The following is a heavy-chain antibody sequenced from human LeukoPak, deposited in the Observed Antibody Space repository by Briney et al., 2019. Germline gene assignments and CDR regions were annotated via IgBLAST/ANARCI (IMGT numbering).Heavy chain of an antibody. CDR2: INSDGSST. J-gene: IGHJ4*02. V-gene: IGHV3-74*01. Sequence: GGSLRLSCEASGFSFRSYWMHWVRQAPGKGLVWVSRINSDGSSTTYADSVKGRLTISRDNAKNTLYLQMNSLRAEDTAVYYCVREGRVSGYDFDYWGQGTLVTVSS. CDR1: GFSFRSYW. D-gene: IGHD5-12*01. CDR3: VREGRVSGYDFDY.